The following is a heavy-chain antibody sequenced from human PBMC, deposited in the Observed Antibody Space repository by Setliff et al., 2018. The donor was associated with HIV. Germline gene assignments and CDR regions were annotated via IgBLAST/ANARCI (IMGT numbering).Heavy chain of an antibody. CDR2: IYKSGTT. J-gene: IGHJ4*02. CDR1: GGSINSYH. V-gene: IGHV4-59*08. Sequence: SETLSLTCSVSGGSINSYHWSWIRQSPGKGLEWIGYIYKSGTTNYSSSLKSRVTISADPSKNQFSLKLNSVTAADTAVYYCARQGAVTGHSFDSWGQGALVTVSS. D-gene: IGHD6-19*01. CDR3: ARQGAVTGHSFDS.